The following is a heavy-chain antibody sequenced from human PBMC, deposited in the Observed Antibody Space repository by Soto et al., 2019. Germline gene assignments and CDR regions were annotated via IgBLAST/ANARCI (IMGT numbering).Heavy chain of an antibody. CDR1: GGTFSSYA. V-gene: IGHV1-69*13. D-gene: IGHD2-15*01. CDR2: IIPIFGTA. J-gene: IGHJ6*02. CDR3: ARGQGYCSGGSCYGMDV. Sequence: SVKVSCKASGGTFSSYAISWVRQAPGQGLEWMGGIIPIFGTANYAQKFQGRVTITADESTSTAYMELSSLRSEDTAVYYCARGQGYCSGGSCYGMDVWGQGTTVTVSS.